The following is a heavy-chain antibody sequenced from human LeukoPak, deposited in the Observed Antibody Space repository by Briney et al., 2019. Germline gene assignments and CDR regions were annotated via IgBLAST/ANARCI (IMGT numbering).Heavy chain of an antibody. CDR1: GGSISSGGYY. Sequence: SQTLSLTCTVSGGSISSGGYYWSWIRQHPGKGLEWIGYIYYSGSTYYNPSPKSRVTISVDTSKNQFSLKLSSVTAADTAVYYCARLYSSSSCFDYWGQGTLVTVPS. D-gene: IGHD6-6*01. J-gene: IGHJ4*02. CDR3: ARLYSSSSCFDY. V-gene: IGHV4-31*03. CDR2: IYYSGST.